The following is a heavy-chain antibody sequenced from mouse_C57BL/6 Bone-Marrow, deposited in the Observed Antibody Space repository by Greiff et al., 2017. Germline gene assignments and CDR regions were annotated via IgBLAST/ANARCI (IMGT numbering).Heavy chain of an antibody. CDR1: GFNFKNSY. J-gene: IGHJ3*01. D-gene: IGHD3-2*02. Sequence: VQLQQSVAELVRPGASVKLSCTASGFNFKNSYMHWVKQRPEQGLEWIGRIDPANGNTKYAPKFKGKATITADTSSNTAYLQLSSLTSEDTAIYYWARVPDSSGYYAYWGQGTLVTVSA. V-gene: IGHV14-3*01. CDR3: ARVPDSSGYYAY. CDR2: IDPANGNT.